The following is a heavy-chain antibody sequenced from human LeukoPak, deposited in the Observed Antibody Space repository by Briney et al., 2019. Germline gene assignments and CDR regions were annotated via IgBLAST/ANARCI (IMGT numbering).Heavy chain of an antibody. CDR1: GGSFSGYY. CDR2: INHSGST. V-gene: IGHV4-34*01. CDR3: ARNHWGSSWYYFDY. J-gene: IGHJ4*02. Sequence: PSETLSLTCAVYGGSFSGYYWSWIRQPPGKGLEWIGEINHSGSTNYNPSLKSRVTISVDTSKNQFSLKLSSVTAADTAVYYCARNHWGSSWYYFDYWGQGTLVTVSS. D-gene: IGHD6-13*01.